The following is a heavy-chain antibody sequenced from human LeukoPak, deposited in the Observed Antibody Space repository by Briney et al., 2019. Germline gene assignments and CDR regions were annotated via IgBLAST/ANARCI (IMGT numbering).Heavy chain of an antibody. CDR2: INTNTGNP. Sequence: ASVKVSCKASRGTFSSYAISWVRQAPGQGLEWMGWINTNTGNPTYAQGFTGRFVFSLDTSVSTAYLQISSLKAEDTAVYYCARTIGITGTTGGLDYWGQGTLVTVSS. D-gene: IGHD1-20*01. V-gene: IGHV7-4-1*02. J-gene: IGHJ4*02. CDR1: RGTFSSYA. CDR3: ARTIGITGTTGGLDY.